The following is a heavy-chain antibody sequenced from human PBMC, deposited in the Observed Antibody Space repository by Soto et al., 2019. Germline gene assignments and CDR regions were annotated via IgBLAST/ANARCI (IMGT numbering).Heavy chain of an antibody. CDR1: GYTFTSFG. J-gene: IGHJ4*02. CDR3: ARLPGITTFRRDY. Sequence: SVKVSCKASGYTFTSFGVNWVRQAPGQGLEWMGWVNAYNGNTNYAQKFQGRVTMTADTSTSTAYMEVNSVTAADTAVYFCARLPGITTFRRDYWGQGTLVTVSS. D-gene: IGHD1-1*01. V-gene: IGHV1-18*01. CDR2: VNAYNGNT.